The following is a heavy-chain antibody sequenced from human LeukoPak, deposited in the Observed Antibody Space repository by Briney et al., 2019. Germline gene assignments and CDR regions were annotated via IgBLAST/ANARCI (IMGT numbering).Heavy chain of an antibody. Sequence: ASVKVSCKASGYTFTSYDINCVRQATGQGLEWMGWMNPNSGNTGYAQKFQGRVTMTRNTSISTAYMELSSLRSEDTAVYYCARGRSKSLGTVNAFIHWGQGTLVTVSS. J-gene: IGHJ4*02. CDR1: GYTFTSYD. CDR3: ARGRSKSLGTVNAFIH. D-gene: IGHD4-17*01. V-gene: IGHV1-8*01. CDR2: MNPNSGNT.